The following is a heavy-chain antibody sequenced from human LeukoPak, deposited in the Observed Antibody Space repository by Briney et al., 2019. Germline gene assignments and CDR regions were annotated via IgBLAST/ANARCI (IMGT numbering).Heavy chain of an antibody. J-gene: IGHJ4*02. Sequence: GGSLRLSCVVSGYTFSTNMMTWVRQAPGEGLEWVATILPGGRGSYRVDSVKSRFTISRDNAKNTLYLQMNILRAEVTAVDYVRAQGYWGQGTLATVPS. CDR2: ILPGGRGS. CDR1: GYTFSTNM. CDR3: RAQGY. V-gene: IGHV3-7*01. D-gene: IGHD3-10*02.